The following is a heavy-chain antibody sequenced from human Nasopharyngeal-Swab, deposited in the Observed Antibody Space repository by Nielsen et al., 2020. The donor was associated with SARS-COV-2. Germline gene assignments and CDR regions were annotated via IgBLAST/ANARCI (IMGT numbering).Heavy chain of an antibody. V-gene: IGHV1-24*01. CDR3: AVTRYCSGGSCYSWSYYYYGMDV. J-gene: IGHJ6*02. D-gene: IGHD2-15*01. CDR1: GYTLTELS. CDR2: FDPEDGET. Sequence: ASVKVSCKVSGYTLTELSMHWVRQAPGKGLEWMGGFDPEDGETIYAQKFQGRVTMTEDTSTDTAYMELSSLRSEDTAVYYCAVTRYCSGGSCYSWSYYYYGMDVWGQGTTVTVSS.